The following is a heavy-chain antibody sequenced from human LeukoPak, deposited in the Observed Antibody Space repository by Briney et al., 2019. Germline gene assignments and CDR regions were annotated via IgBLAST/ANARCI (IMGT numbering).Heavy chain of an antibody. J-gene: IGHJ4*02. CDR3: ARGSSGWWRVAAEDY. D-gene: IGHD6-19*01. Sequence: GASVKVSCKASGYTFTSYDINWVRQAPGQGLEWMGWISAYNGNTNYAQKLQGRVTMTTDTSTSTAYMELRSLRSDDTAVYYCARGSSGWWRVAAEDYWGQGTLVTVSS. V-gene: IGHV1-18*01. CDR2: ISAYNGNT. CDR1: GYTFTSYD.